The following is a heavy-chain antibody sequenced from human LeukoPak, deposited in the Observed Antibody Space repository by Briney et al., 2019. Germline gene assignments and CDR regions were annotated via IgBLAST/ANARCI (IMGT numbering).Heavy chain of an antibody. CDR2: ISGSGGST. V-gene: IGHV3-23*01. J-gene: IGHJ4*02. CDR1: GFTFSSYA. Sequence: GGSLRLSCAASGFTFSSYAMSWVRQAPGKGLEWVSAISGSGGSTYYADSVKGRFTISRDNSKNTLYLQMNSLRAEDTAVYYCAKGVIVGAIAYPDCFDYWGQGTLVTVSS. D-gene: IGHD1-26*01. CDR3: AKGVIVGAIAYPDCFDY.